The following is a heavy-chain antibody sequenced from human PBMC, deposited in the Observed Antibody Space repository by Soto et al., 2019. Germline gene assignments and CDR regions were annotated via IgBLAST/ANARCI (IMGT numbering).Heavy chain of an antibody. CDR1: GDSFNDYY. Sequence: VQLAQSGAEVKKPGASVKVSCKTSGDSFNDYYIHWVRQAPGQGLEWMGWINPNGGATKYAQKLQGRVTVTRDTSIRTVYMELSSLRSDDTAVYYCARESGGATATLDYYYFYMDVWGKGTTVIVSS. CDR2: INPNGGAT. J-gene: IGHJ6*03. CDR3: ARESGGATATLDYYYFYMDV. D-gene: IGHD5-12*01. V-gene: IGHV1-2*02.